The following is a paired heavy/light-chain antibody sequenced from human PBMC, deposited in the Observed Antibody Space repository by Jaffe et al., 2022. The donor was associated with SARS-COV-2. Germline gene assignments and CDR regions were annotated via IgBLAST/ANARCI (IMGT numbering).Heavy chain of an antibody. Sequence: QVQLQESGPGLVKPSETLSLTCTVSGGSISSYYWSWIRQPPGKGLEWIGYIYYSGSTNYNPSLKSRVTISVDTSKNQFSLKLSSVTAADTAVYYCARDWGAWTRYCSSTSCRRATVTTGAGYYYYGMDVWGQGTTVTVSS. D-gene: IGHD2-2*01. J-gene: IGHJ6*02. CDR2: IYYSGST. CDR1: GGSISSYY. V-gene: IGHV4-59*01. CDR3: ARDWGAWTRYCSSTSCRRATVTTGAGYYYYGMDV.
Light chain of an antibody. CDR1: QSISSY. V-gene: IGKV1-39*01. CDR3: QQSYSTSYT. Sequence: DIQMTQSPSSLSASVGDRVTITCRASQSISSYLNWYQQKPGKAPKLLIYAASSLQSGVPSRFSGSGSGTDFTLTISSLQPEDFATYYCQQSYSTSYTFGGGTKVEIK. J-gene: IGKJ4*01. CDR2: AAS.